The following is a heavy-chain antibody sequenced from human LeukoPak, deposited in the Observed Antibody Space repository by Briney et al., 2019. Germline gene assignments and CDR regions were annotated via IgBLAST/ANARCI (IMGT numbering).Heavy chain of an antibody. D-gene: IGHD3-22*01. CDR3: AKASSPNYYDSRDFVDY. Sequence: GGSLRLSCAASGFSVSTIYMSWVRQAPGKGLEWVSGISWNSGSIGYADSVKGRFTISRDNAKNSLYLQMNSLRAEDTALYYCAKASSPNYYDSRDFVDYWGQGTLVTVSS. CDR2: ISWNSGSI. V-gene: IGHV3-9*01. J-gene: IGHJ4*02. CDR1: GFSVSTIY.